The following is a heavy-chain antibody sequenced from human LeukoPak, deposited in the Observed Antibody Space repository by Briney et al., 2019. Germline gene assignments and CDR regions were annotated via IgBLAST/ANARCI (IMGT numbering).Heavy chain of an antibody. D-gene: IGHD1-26*01. V-gene: IGHV3-30*18. CDR3: AKDLSVVGAHDSFDV. CDR2: ISYDGNTI. CDR1: GFSFSSYG. Sequence: GRSLRLSCAASGFSFSSYGMHWVRQAPGKGLERLTVISYDGNTIYYADSVKGRFTISRDNSKNTLYLQMNSLRIEDTAVYYCAKDLSVVGAHDSFDVWGQGTMVTVSS. J-gene: IGHJ3*01.